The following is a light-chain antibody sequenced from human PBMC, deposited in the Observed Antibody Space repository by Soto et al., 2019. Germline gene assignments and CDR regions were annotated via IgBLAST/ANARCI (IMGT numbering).Light chain of an antibody. J-gene: IGKJ5*01. Sequence: IVMTQSPATLSVSPGESATLSCRASQSVSSNLAWHQQKPGQAPRILMYDASTRATGISARFSGSGSGTEFTLTISSLQSEDFAVYYCQQYHNWPITSCQGRRLEIK. CDR2: DAS. V-gene: IGKV3-15*01. CDR3: QQYHNWPIT. CDR1: QSVSSN.